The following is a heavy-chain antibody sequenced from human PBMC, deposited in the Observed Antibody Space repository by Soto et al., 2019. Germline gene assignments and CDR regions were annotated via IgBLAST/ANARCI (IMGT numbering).Heavy chain of an antibody. CDR3: TRGGSLAAAGTYYYYYGMDV. V-gene: IGHV3-49*04. Sequence: PGGSLRLSCVASGFTFSSYSMVWVRRAPGKGLEWVGFIRSKAYGGTTEYAASVKGRFTISRDDSKSIAYLQMNSLKTEDTAVYYCTRGGSLAAAGTYYYYYGMDVWGQGTTVTVSS. J-gene: IGHJ6*02. CDR1: GFTFSSYS. CDR2: IRSKAYGGTT. D-gene: IGHD6-13*01.